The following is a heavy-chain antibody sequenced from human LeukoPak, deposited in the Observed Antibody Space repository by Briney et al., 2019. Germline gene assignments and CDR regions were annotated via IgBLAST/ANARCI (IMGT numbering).Heavy chain of an antibody. V-gene: IGHV3-48*04. CDR2: ISSLSSNI. CDR3: ARELIAANGHDY. D-gene: IGHD6-13*01. J-gene: IGHJ4*02. Sequence: GGSLRLSCAASGFIFNDYAMHWVRQAPGKGLEWVSYISSLSSNIYYSDSVKGRFTISRDNAKNLLYLQMNSPRVEDTAVYYCARELIAANGHDYWGQGTLVTVSS. CDR1: GFIFNDYA.